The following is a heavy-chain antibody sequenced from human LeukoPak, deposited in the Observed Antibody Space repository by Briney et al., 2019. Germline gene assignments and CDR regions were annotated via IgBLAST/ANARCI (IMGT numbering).Heavy chain of an antibody. CDR2: MRVDGTDI. CDR3: ARGRGWTYDS. Sequence: PGGSLRLSCAASGFTFRNSAMHWVRQAPGKGLEWVANMRVDGTDIHYVDSVKGRFTISSDNARNSLYLQMNTLRAEDTAVYYWARGRGWTYDSWGRGTLVTVSS. J-gene: IGHJ4*02. V-gene: IGHV3-7*04. CDR1: GFTFRNSA. D-gene: IGHD3/OR15-3a*01.